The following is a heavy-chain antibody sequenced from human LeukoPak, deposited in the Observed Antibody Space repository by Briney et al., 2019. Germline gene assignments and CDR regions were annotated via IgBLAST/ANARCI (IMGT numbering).Heavy chain of an antibody. J-gene: IGHJ5*02. Sequence: GASVKVSCKASGYTFTGYYMHWVRQAPGQGLEWMGWVNPNSGGTNYAQKFQGRVTMTRDTSISTAYMELSRLRSDDTAVYYCARDEGTIFGVVIHHNWFDPWGQGTLVTVSS. CDR1: GYTFTGYY. CDR2: VNPNSGGT. V-gene: IGHV1-2*02. CDR3: ARDEGTIFGVVIHHNWFDP. D-gene: IGHD3-3*01.